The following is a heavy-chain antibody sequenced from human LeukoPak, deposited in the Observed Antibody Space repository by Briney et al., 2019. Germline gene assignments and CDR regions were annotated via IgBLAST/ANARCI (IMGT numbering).Heavy chain of an antibody. V-gene: IGHV6-1*01. CDR2: TYYRSKWNT. CDR3: ARGCYSSFDY. D-gene: IGHD5-18*01. J-gene: IGHJ4*02. Sequence: QALSLTCAISGDSLSNNNVAWNWIRQSPSRGLEWLGRTYYRSKWNTDYTVSVKSRITINSDTSKNQFSLQPDSVTPEDTAVYYCARGCYSSFDYWDQGTLVTVSS. CDR1: GDSLSNNNVA.